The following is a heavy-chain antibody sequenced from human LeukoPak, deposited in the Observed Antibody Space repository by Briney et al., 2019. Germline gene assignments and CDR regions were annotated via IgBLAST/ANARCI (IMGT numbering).Heavy chain of an antibody. Sequence: GGSLRLSCAASGFTFSSYGMHWVRQAPGKGLERVAFIRYDGSNKYYADSVKGRFTISRDNSKNTQYLQMNSLRAEDTAVYYCAKAPDYGDSRRYDAFDIWGQGTMVTVSS. CDR1: GFTFSSYG. J-gene: IGHJ3*02. D-gene: IGHD4-17*01. CDR3: AKAPDYGDSRRYDAFDI. V-gene: IGHV3-30*02. CDR2: IRYDGSNK.